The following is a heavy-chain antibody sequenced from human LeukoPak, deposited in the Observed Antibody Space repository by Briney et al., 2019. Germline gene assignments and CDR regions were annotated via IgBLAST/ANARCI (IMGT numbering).Heavy chain of an antibody. CDR2: ISGSSIST. CDR1: GFAFSSYA. V-gene: IGHV3-23*01. Sequence: GGSLRLSCAASGFAFSSYAMSWVRQAPGKGLEWVSAISGSSISTYYADSVKGRFTISRDNSKNTLYLQMNSLRAEDTALYYCARASITVARGVIDFFDYWGQGTQVTVSS. D-gene: IGHD3-10*01. CDR3: ARASITVARGVIDFFDY. J-gene: IGHJ4*02.